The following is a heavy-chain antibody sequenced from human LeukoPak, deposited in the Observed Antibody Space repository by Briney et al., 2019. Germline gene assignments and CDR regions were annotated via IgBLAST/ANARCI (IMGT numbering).Heavy chain of an antibody. D-gene: IGHD6-13*01. V-gene: IGHV3-33*01. CDR2: IWYDGSDK. CDR3: ARPYSNTWGGFGP. J-gene: IGHJ5*02. Sequence: GRSLRLSCAASGFTFSSYDMHWVRQAPGKGLEWVAVIWYDGSDKYYADSVKGRFTISRDNSKNTLYLQMNSPRAEDTAVYYCARPYSNTWGGFGPWGQGTLVTVSS. CDR1: GFTFSSYD.